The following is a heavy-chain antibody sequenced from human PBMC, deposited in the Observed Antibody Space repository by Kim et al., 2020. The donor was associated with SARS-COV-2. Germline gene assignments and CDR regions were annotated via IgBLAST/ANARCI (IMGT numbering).Heavy chain of an antibody. J-gene: IGHJ4*02. CDR2: ISGSGGST. Sequence: GGSLRLSCAASGFTFSSYAMSWVRQAPGKGLEWVSAISGSGGSTYYADSVKGRFTISRDNSKNTLYLQMNSLRAEDTAVYYCAKMYYDILTGYYLPFDYWGRGTLVTVSS. V-gene: IGHV3-23*01. CDR1: GFTFSSYA. CDR3: AKMYYDILTGYYLPFDY. D-gene: IGHD3-9*01.